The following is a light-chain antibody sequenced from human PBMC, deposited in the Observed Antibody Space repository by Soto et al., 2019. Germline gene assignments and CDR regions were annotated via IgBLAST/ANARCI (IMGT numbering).Light chain of an antibody. CDR2: GAS. Sequence: EIVLTQSPGTLSLSPGERATLSCRASQSINSRYLAWYQQKPGQAPRLLIYGASSSATGIPDRFSGSGSGTDFTLTISRREREDFAVNCCQQFGSSPGFTFGPGTKVDIK. V-gene: IGKV3-20*01. CDR3: QQFGSSPGFT. CDR1: QSINSRY. J-gene: IGKJ3*01.